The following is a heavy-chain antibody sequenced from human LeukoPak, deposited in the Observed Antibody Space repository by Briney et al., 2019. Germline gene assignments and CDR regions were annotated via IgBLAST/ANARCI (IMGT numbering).Heavy chain of an antibody. Sequence: GGSLRLSCAASGFTFSTYTMNWVRQAPGKGREWVSAISGAGSGTYYADFVKGRFSISRDNSKNTLYLQMNSLRAEDTAAYYCAKGTERYREVSSFDSWGQGTLVTVSS. CDR3: AKGTERYREVSSFDS. V-gene: IGHV3-23*01. J-gene: IGHJ4*02. D-gene: IGHD3-10*01. CDR1: GFTFSTYT. CDR2: ISGAGSGT.